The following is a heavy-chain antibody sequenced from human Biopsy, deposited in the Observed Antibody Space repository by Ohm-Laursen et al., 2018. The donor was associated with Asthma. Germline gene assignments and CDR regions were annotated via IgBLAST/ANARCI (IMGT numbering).Heavy chain of an antibody. CDR3: ARCQVGYSSGWSLLLKKIYYSGMDV. CDR2: IMTVFGTT. J-gene: IGHJ6*02. Sequence: SSVKVSCKAPGGTFSNFAISWVRQTPGQGLEWLGGIMTVFGTTNYAQKFQGRVTITADESTSTAYMEVTSLRSEDTAIYYCARCQVGYSSGWSLLLKKIYYSGMDVWGQGTAVTVSS. D-gene: IGHD6-19*01. CDR1: GGTFSNFA. V-gene: IGHV1-69*01.